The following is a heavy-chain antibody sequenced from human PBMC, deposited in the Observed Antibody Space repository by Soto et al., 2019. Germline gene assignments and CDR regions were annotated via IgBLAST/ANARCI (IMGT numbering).Heavy chain of an antibody. CDR1: GFTFSSYG. V-gene: IGHV3-33*01. Sequence: QVQLVESGGGVVQPGRSLRRSCAASGFTFSSYGMHWVRQAPGKGLEWVAGIWYDGSNKYYADSVKGRFTISRDNSKNNLYLQMNHLRAEDTAVNYCARGKYYYDSSGNCLDWGQGTLVTVSS. CDR3: ARGKYYYDSSGNCLD. J-gene: IGHJ4*02. CDR2: IWYDGSNK. D-gene: IGHD3-22*01.